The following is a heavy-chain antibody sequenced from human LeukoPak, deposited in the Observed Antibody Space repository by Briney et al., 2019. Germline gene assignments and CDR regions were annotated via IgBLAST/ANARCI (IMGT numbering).Heavy chain of an antibody. CDR1: VYTFSPSVSTFSASA. D-gene: IGHD5-18*01. V-gene: IGHV1-18*01. J-gene: IGHJ6*03. CDR2: ITTYNGDT. CDR3: ARGRLELWLGDDYYYCMDV. Sequence: ASVKVSCKASVYTFSPSVSTFSASAITWVRQPPEQGLEWMGGITTYNGDTNYAQKFQGRLTLTTDTSTSTAYMDLASLRSDDTAVYYCARGRLELWLGDDYYYCMDVWGKGTTVTVSS.